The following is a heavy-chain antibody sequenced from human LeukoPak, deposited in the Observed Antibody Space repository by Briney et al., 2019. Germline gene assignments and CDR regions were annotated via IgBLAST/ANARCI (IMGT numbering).Heavy chain of an antibody. Sequence: GGSLGLSCAASGFTFSSYAMSWVRQAPGKGLEWVSAISGSGGDTYYADSLKGRFTISRDNSKNTLYLQMNSLRAEDTAVYYCARGPSITIFGGDWGQGTLVTVSS. V-gene: IGHV3-23*01. D-gene: IGHD3-3*01. J-gene: IGHJ4*02. CDR2: ISGSGGDT. CDR3: ARGPSITIFGGD. CDR1: GFTFSSYA.